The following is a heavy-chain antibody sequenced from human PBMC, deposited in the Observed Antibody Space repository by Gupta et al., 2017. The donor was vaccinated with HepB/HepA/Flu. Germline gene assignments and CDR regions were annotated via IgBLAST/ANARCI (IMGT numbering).Heavy chain of an antibody. V-gene: IGHV4-59*01. CDR3: ARGGFYGVVVYYH. CDR2: ISYTGST. Sequence: QVQLQESGPGLVTPSETLSLTCTVSGCSINTYYLSWIRQSPGKGLEWIGYISYTGSTKYNPSLKSRVTISVDASKNQFSLKLTSVTAADTAVYFCARGGFYGVVVYYHWGQGSLVTVSS. CDR1: GCSINTYY. J-gene: IGHJ5*02. D-gene: IGHD3-3*01.